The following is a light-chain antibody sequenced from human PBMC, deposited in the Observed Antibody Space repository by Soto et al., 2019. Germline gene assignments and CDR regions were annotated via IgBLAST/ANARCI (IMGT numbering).Light chain of an antibody. CDR2: GAS. Sequence: QMTQSPSTLSASVGDRVTIACRASQGISSYLAWFQQKPGRAPNLLIYGASTLQSGVPSRFSGSGSGTDFTLTISNLQPEDFATYYCQQLNAYPLTFGQGTRLEIK. CDR3: QQLNAYPLT. V-gene: IGKV1-9*01. CDR1: QGISSY. J-gene: IGKJ5*01.